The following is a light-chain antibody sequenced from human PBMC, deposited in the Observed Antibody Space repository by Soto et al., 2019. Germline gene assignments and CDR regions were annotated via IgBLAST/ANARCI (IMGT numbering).Light chain of an antibody. CDR1: SSNIGSYY. CDR3: AAWDDSLSGYV. CDR2: RNN. J-gene: IGLJ1*01. V-gene: IGLV1-47*01. Sequence: QSVLTQPPSASGTPGQRVTISCSGSSSNIGSYYVSWYQQLPGTAPKLLIYRNNQRPSGVPDRFSGSKSGTSAFLAISGLRSDDEADYYCAAWDDSLSGYVFGTGTKLTVL.